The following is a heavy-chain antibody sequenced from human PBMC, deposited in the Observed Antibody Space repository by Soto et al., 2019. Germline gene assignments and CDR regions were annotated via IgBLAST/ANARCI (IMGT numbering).Heavy chain of an antibody. J-gene: IGHJ4*02. Sequence: QVQLQESGPGLVKPSETLSLTCTVSGGSISSYYWSWIRQPPGKGLEWIGYIYYTGSTNYNPSLKRRATISVDTSKNQFSLNLSSVTAADTAVYYCARDYGDCFDFWGQGTLVTVSS. CDR2: IYYTGST. CDR3: ARDYGDCFDF. CDR1: GGSISSYY. V-gene: IGHV4-59*01. D-gene: IGHD4-17*01.